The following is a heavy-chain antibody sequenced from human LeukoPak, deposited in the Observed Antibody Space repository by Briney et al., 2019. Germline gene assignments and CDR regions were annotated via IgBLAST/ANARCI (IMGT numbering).Heavy chain of an antibody. Sequence: GGSLRLSCVASGFTFSSYSMNWVRQAPGKGLEWVSYISSGSSTIYYADSVKGRFTISRDNAKNSLYLQMNSLRAEDTAVYYCARGSMVWGVIRYYYYGMDVWGQGTTVTVSS. CDR1: GFTFSSYS. V-gene: IGHV3-48*01. J-gene: IGHJ6*02. D-gene: IGHD3-10*01. CDR2: ISSGSSTI. CDR3: ARGSMVWGVIRYYYYGMDV.